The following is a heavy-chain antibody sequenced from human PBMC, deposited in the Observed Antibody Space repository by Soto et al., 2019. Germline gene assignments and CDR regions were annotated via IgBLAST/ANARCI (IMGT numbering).Heavy chain of an antibody. CDR1: GFTFSGSA. V-gene: IGHV3-73*02. CDR3: TSHSPEDMIRK. CDR2: IRNKANSYAT. J-gene: IGHJ4*02. D-gene: IGHD2-15*01. Sequence: EVQLVESGGGLVQPGGSLKLSCAASGFTFSGSAVHWVRQASGKGLEWVGRIRNKANSYATAYAASLKGRFMISRDDSKNTAYLQMNSLKTEDTAVSYCTSHSPEDMIRKRGQGTLVTVSS.